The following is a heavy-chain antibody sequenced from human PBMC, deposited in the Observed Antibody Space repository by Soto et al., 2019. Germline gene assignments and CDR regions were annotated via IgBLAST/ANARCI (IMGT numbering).Heavy chain of an antibody. Sequence: PGGSLRLSCAASGFTFSSYAMSWVRQAPGKGLEWVSAISGSGGSTYYADSVKGRFTISRDNSKNTLYLQVNSLRAEDTAVYYCAKQHSMYYYDSSGYYTDYWGQGTLVTVSS. J-gene: IGHJ4*02. V-gene: IGHV3-23*01. CDR2: ISGSGGST. D-gene: IGHD3-22*01. CDR3: AKQHSMYYYDSSGYYTDY. CDR1: GFTFSSYA.